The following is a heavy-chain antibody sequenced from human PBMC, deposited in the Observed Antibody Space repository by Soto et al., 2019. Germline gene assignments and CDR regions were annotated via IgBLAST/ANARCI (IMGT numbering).Heavy chain of an antibody. CDR3: ARVADYKSLEGGCLDY. Sequence: GGSLRLSCAASGFTFSSYAMHWVRQAPGKGLEWVAVISYDGSNKYYADSVKGRFTISRDNSKNTLYLQMNSLRAEDTAVYYCARVADYKSLEGGCLDYWGQGTLVTVSS. D-gene: IGHD3-3*01. J-gene: IGHJ4*02. V-gene: IGHV3-30-3*01. CDR1: GFTFSSYA. CDR2: ISYDGSNK.